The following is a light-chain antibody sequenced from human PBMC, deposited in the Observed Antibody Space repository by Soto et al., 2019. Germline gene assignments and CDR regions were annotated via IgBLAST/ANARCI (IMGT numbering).Light chain of an antibody. V-gene: IGLV2-8*01. CDR2: EVN. J-gene: IGLJ1*01. CDR3: SSYAGINNLGV. Sequence: QSVLTQPPSASGSPGQSVTISCTGTSSDVGGYKYVSWYQQHPGKAPKLMIFEVNKRPSGAPDRFSGSKSGNTASLTVSGLQAEDEAEYYGSSYAGINNLGVFGTGTKLTVL. CDR1: SSDVGGYKY.